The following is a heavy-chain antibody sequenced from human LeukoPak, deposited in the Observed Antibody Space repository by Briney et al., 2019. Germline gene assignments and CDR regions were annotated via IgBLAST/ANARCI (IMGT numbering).Heavy chain of an antibody. CDR1: GFTFNSYA. CDR3: TRVGYIDEGIDY. CDR2: IKQDGSKK. D-gene: IGHD5-24*01. Sequence: GGSLRLSCAASGFTFNSYAMNWVRQAPGKGLEWVANIKQDGSKKSYVDSVKGRFTISRDNAKNSLYLQMNSLRAEDTAIYYCTRVGYIDEGIDYWGQGTLVTVSS. V-gene: IGHV3-7*04. J-gene: IGHJ4*02.